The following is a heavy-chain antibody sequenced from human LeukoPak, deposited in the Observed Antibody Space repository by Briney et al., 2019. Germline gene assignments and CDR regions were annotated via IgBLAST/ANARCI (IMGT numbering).Heavy chain of an antibody. CDR1: GFTFSSYG. J-gene: IGHJ4*02. V-gene: IGHV3-30*02. CDR2: IRYDGSKK. CDR3: AQEDLGFGAPRSSDY. D-gene: IGHD3-16*01. Sequence: GGSLRLSCAASGFTFSSYGMHWVRPAPGKGLEWVAFIRYDGSKKYYADSVNGRFTISRDNSKNTLHLQMRSLTCKDTAVYYCAQEDLGFGAPRSSDYCGQGALGTVSS.